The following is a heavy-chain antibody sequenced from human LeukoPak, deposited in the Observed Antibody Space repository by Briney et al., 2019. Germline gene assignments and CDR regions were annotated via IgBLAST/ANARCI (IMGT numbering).Heavy chain of an antibody. Sequence: GRSLRLSCAASGFTFSSYAMHWVRQAPGKGLEWVAVISYDGSNKYYADSVKGRFTISRDNSKNTLYLQMNSLRAEDTAVYYCAGGAYCGGDCYPSPFDYWGQGTLVTVSS. J-gene: IGHJ4*02. V-gene: IGHV3-30-3*01. CDR1: GFTFSSYA. CDR3: AGGAYCGGDCYPSPFDY. D-gene: IGHD2-21*02. CDR2: ISYDGSNK.